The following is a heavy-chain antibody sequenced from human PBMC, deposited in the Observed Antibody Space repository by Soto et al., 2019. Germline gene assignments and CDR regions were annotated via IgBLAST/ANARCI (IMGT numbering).Heavy chain of an antibody. Sequence: ASVNVSCKTSGYTFADHYVQWVRQAPGQGLEWLGWINPFSGGAKYPQRFKDKVSMTADTSISTVYMYLTSLTSDDTAIYYCARSSGTYSLDFWGQGTLVTVSS. V-gene: IGHV1-2*02. D-gene: IGHD3-10*01. CDR3: ARSSGTYSLDF. J-gene: IGHJ4*02. CDR1: GYTFADHY. CDR2: INPFSGGA.